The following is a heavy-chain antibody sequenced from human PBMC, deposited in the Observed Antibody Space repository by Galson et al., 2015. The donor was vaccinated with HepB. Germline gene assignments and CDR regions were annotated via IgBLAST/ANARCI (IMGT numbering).Heavy chain of an antibody. Sequence: SETLSLTCTVSGDSISSSNYYWGWIRQPPGKGLEWIGTIYYSGSTYNNPSLKSRVTISIDTSKNQFSLKLTSVTAADTAMYYCARIDDGLNGCCHFDFWGQGALVTVSS. CDR3: ARIDDGLNGCCHFDF. CDR2: IYYSGST. J-gene: IGHJ4*02. CDR1: GDSISSSNYY. V-gene: IGHV4-39*07. D-gene: IGHD2-15*01.